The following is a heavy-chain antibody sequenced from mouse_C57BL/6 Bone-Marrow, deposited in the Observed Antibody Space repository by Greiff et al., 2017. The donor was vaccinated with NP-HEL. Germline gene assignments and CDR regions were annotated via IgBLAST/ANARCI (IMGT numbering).Heavy chain of an antibody. V-gene: IGHV5-16*01. CDR1: GFTFSDYY. CDR3: AREKFYYGVDY. Sequence: EVKLVESEGGLVQPGSSMKLSCTASGFTFSDYYMAWVRQVPEKGLEWVANINYDGSSTYYLDSLKSRFIISRDNAKNILYLQMSSLKSEDTAAYYCAREKFYYGVDYWGQGTTLTVSS. CDR2: INYDGSST. D-gene: IGHD2-13*01. J-gene: IGHJ2*01.